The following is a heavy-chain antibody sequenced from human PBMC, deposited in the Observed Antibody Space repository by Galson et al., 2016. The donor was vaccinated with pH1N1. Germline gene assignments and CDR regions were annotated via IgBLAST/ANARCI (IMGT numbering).Heavy chain of an antibody. CDR1: GLSFTTSW. Sequence: QSGAEVKKPGESLKISCKGSGLSFTTSWIGWVRQMPGQGLEWMGSIFPGDSDTRYSPPFQGQVTMSADKSIRTAYLQWSSLKASDTAIYYCARHVALDPPVEYYYIDVWGKGTTVIVSS. V-gene: IGHV5-51*01. CDR2: IFPGDSDT. D-gene: IGHD1-1*01. J-gene: IGHJ6*03. CDR3: ARHVALDPPVEYYYIDV.